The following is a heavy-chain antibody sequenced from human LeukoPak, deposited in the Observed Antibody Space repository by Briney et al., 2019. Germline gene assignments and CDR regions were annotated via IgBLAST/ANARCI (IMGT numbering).Heavy chain of an antibody. CDR1: GGSFSSYG. CDR2: IIPIFGTA. CDR3: ARGQGGSGSYYYYYYMDV. D-gene: IGHD3-10*01. Sequence: GASVKVSCKASGGSFSSYGISWVRQAPGQGLEWMGGIIPIFGTAKYAQKFQGRVTIIADESTSTAYMELSSLRSEDTAVYYCARGQGGSGSYYYYYYMDVWGKGTTVTVSS. J-gene: IGHJ6*03. V-gene: IGHV1-69*01.